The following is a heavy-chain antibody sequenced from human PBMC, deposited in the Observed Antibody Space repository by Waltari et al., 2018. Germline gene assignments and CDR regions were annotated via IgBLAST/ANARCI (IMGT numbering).Heavy chain of an antibody. CDR2: IIPILETP. D-gene: IGHD2-21*01. CDR3: ANCGGDCYNFLH. Sequence: QVQLVQSGAEVKKPGSSVTVSCKASGGTFSTYVITWVRQAPGQGFEWMGGIIPILETPNYAQKFQGRVAMTADESTNTAYMELSSLRSEDTAVYYCANCGGDCYNFLHWGHGTLVTVSS. V-gene: IGHV1-69*11. J-gene: IGHJ1*01. CDR1: GGTFSTYV.